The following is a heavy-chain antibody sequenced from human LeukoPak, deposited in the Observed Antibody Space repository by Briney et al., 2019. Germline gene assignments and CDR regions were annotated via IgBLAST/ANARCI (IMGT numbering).Heavy chain of an antibody. CDR1: GFTFSDYY. J-gene: IGHJ6*02. Sequence: PGGSLRLSCAASGFTFSDYYMSWIRQAPGKGLEWVSYISSGTIYTNYADSVKGRFTISRDNTKNSLYLQMDSLRAEDTALYYCARGPPRSMDVWGQGTTVTVSS. V-gene: IGHV3-11*06. CDR2: ISSGTIYT. CDR3: ARGPPRSMDV.